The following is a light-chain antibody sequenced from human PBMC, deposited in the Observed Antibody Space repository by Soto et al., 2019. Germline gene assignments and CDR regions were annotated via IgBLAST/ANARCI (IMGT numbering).Light chain of an antibody. CDR2: GAS. J-gene: IGKJ2*01. V-gene: IGKV3-20*01. CDR3: QQYGSSLYT. CDR1: QSVSSSY. Sequence: EIVLTQSPGTLSLSPGERATLSCRASQSVSSSYLAWYQQTPGQAPRLLIYGASSRATGIPDRSSGSGSVTDFTLTISRLEPEDFAVYYCQQYGSSLYTFGQGTKLEIK.